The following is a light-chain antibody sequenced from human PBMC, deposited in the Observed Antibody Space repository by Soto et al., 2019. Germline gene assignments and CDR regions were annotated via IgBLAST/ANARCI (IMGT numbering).Light chain of an antibody. V-gene: IGLV2-14*01. CDR3: SSYTSTGTYVI. J-gene: IGLJ2*01. Sequence: QSALTQPASVSGSPGQSVTISCTGTSSDIGAYNYVSWYQQHPGKAPRLMIFEVTNRPSGVSYRFSGSKSANTASLTISGLQAEDEADYYCSSYTSTGTYVIFGGGTKVTVL. CDR1: SSDIGAYNY. CDR2: EVT.